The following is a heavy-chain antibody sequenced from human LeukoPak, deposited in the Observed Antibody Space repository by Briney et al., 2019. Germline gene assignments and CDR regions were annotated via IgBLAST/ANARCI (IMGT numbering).Heavy chain of an antibody. D-gene: IGHD2-2*01. J-gene: IGHJ4*02. CDR3: ARAYCSGATCYAPDY. Sequence: PGGSLRLSCAASGFTFSSYAIYWVRQAPGKGLEWVAVVSYDGSKKYYADSVKGRFTISRDNSQNTLYLQMNSLRVEDTAVYYCARAYCSGATCYAPDYWGQGTLVTVSS. V-gene: IGHV3-30*04. CDR1: GFTFSSYA. CDR2: VSYDGSKK.